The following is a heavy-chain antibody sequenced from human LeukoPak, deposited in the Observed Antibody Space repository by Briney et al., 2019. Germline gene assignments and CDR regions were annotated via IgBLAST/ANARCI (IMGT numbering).Heavy chain of an antibody. Sequence: GGSLRLSCAASGFTFSSYSMNWVRQAPGKGPEWVSYISSSSSTIYFADSVQGRFTISRDNAKNSLYLQMNSLRAEDTAVYYCAREYYYMDVWGKGPRSPSP. CDR3: AREYYYMDV. CDR1: GFTFSSYS. V-gene: IGHV3-48*04. J-gene: IGHJ6*03. CDR2: ISSSSSTI.